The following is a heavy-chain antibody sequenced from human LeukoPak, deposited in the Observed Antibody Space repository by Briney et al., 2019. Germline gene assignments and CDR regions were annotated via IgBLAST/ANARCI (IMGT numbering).Heavy chain of an antibody. CDR2: ISSSGSTI. V-gene: IGHV3-11*01. J-gene: IGHJ3*02. CDR1: GFTFSDYY. CDR3: ARDRRLLKAFDI. Sequence: GGSLRLSCAASGFTFSDYYMSWIRQAPGKGLEWVSYISSSGSTIHYADSVKGRFTISRDNAKNSLYLQMNSLRAEDTAVYYCARDRRLLKAFDIWGQGTMVTVSS.